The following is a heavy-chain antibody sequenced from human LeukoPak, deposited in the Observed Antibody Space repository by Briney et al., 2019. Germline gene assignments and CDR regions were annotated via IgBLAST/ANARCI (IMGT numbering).Heavy chain of an antibody. V-gene: IGHV4-39*01. Sequence: SETLSLTCTVSGGSISSSSYYWGWIRQPPGKGLEWIGSIYYSGSTYYNPSLKSRVTISVDTSKNQFSLKLSSVTAADTAVYYYARLPLGGIAAAGNYYWGQGTLVTVSS. CDR3: ARLPLGGIAAAGNYY. D-gene: IGHD6-13*01. CDR2: IYYSGST. J-gene: IGHJ4*02. CDR1: GGSISSSSYY.